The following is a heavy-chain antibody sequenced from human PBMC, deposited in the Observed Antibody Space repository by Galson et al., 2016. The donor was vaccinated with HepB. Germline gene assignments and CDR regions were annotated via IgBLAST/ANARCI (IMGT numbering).Heavy chain of an antibody. D-gene: IGHD6-19*01. CDR3: ARGQWGPAALYYFDY. V-gene: IGHV3-11*01. Sequence: SLRLSCAASGFTFSDYYMSWIRKAPGKGLEWVSYISSSAKTILYADSVEGRFTISRDNAKKSVSLQMNSLRVEDTAMYYCARGQWGPAALYYFDYWGKGTLLTVSS. CDR2: ISSSAKTI. CDR1: GFTFSDYY. J-gene: IGHJ4*02.